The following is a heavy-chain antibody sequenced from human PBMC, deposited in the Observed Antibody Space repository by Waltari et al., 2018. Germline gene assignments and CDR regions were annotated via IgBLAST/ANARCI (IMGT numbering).Heavy chain of an antibody. J-gene: IGHJ4*02. CDR1: GGTFSSYA. D-gene: IGHD5-12*01. CDR3: ARDFGYRGYFDY. Sequence: QVQLVQSGAEVKKPGSSVKVSCKASGGTFSSYAISWVRQAPGQGLEWMGGINPIFGTANYEQKFQGRVTITTDESTSTAYMELSSLRSEDTAVYYCARDFGYRGYFDYWGQGTLVTVSS. CDR2: INPIFGTA. V-gene: IGHV1-69*05.